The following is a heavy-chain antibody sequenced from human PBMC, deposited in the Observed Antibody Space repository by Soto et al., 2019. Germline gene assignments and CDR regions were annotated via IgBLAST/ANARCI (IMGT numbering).Heavy chain of an antibody. CDR1: GGTFSSYG. CDR3: ARGDATKIVVTTYYGMDV. Sequence: SVKVSCKASGGTFSSYGISWVRQAPGQGLEWMGGIIPVFGTANYAQKFQGRVTITADESTSIVYMDVTSLRSEDTAVYYCARGDATKIVVTTYYGMDVWGQGTTVTVSS. D-gene: IGHD4-17*01. V-gene: IGHV1-69*13. J-gene: IGHJ6*02. CDR2: IIPVFGTA.